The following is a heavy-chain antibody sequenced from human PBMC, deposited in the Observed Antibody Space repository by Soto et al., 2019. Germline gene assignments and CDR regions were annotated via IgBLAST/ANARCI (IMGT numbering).Heavy chain of an antibody. D-gene: IGHD6-13*01. Sequence: GGSRRLSCAASGFTFSSYSMNWVRQAPGKGLEWVSSISSSSSYIYYADSVKGRFTISRDNAKNSLYLQMNSLRAEDTAVYYCARDRLAADGTFGWFDPWGQGTLVTVSS. CDR1: GFTFSSYS. J-gene: IGHJ5*02. CDR3: ARDRLAADGTFGWFDP. CDR2: ISSSSSYI. V-gene: IGHV3-21*01.